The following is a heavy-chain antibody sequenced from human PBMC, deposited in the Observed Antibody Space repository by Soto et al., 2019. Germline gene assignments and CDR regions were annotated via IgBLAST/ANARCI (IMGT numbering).Heavy chain of an antibody. J-gene: IGHJ4*02. CDR2: ISAYNGNT. Sequence: GASVKVSCKASGYTFTSYGISWVRQAPGQGLEWMGWISAYNGNTNYAQKLQGRVTMTTDTSTSTAYMELRSLRSDDTAVYYCARDRGHYDSSGYDYFDYWGQGTLVTVSS. V-gene: IGHV1-18*01. CDR3: ARDRGHYDSSGYDYFDY. D-gene: IGHD3-22*01. CDR1: GYTFTSYG.